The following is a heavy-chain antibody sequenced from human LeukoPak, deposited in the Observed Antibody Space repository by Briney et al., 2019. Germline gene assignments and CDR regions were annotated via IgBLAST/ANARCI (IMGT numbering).Heavy chain of an antibody. J-gene: IGHJ5*02. CDR1: GFIFSSYA. CDR3: AKDRAYGDYDWFDP. Sequence: GESLRLSCAASGFIFSSYAMSWVRQAPGKGLEWVSAISGSDSTTYYADSVKGRFTISRDNSKNTLYLQMNSLRAEDTAVYYCAKDRAYGDYDWFDPWGQGTLVTVSS. V-gene: IGHV3-23*01. D-gene: IGHD4-17*01. CDR2: ISGSDSTT.